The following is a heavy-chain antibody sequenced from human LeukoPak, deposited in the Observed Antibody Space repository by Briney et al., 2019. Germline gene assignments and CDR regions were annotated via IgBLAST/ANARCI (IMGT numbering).Heavy chain of an antibody. V-gene: IGHV6-1*01. Sequence: SQTLSLTCAISGDSVSSNSAVWNWIRQSPSRGLEWLGRTYYRSKWYNDYAVSVKSRITINPDTSKYQFSLQLNSVTPEDTAVYYCARVRWEGRRAFDIWGQGTMVTVSS. CDR2: TYYRSKWYN. J-gene: IGHJ3*02. D-gene: IGHD4-23*01. CDR3: ARVRWEGRRAFDI. CDR1: GDSVSSNSAV.